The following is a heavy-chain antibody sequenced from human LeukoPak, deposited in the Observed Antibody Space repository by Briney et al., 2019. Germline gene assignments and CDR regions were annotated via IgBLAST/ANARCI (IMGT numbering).Heavy chain of an antibody. Sequence: GASVKVSCKVSGYTLTELSMHWVRQAPGKGLEWMGGFDPEDGETIYAQKFQGRATMTEDTSTDTAYMELSSLRSEDTAVYYCATVFRYSGSYYPFFDYWGQGTLVTVSS. D-gene: IGHD1-26*01. CDR2: FDPEDGET. CDR1: GYTLTELS. CDR3: ATVFRYSGSYYPFFDY. J-gene: IGHJ4*02. V-gene: IGHV1-24*01.